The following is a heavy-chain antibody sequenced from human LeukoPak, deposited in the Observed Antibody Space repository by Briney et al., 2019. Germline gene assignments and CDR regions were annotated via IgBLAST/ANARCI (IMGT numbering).Heavy chain of an antibody. CDR3: ASSCSSTSCYRAGSYYYYMDV. D-gene: IGHD2-2*01. CDR1: GGTFSSYA. CDR2: VIPIFGTA. Sequence: ASVKVSCKASGGTFSSYAISWVRQAPGQGLEWMGGVIPIFGTANYAQKFQGRVTITADESTSTAYMELSSLRSEDTAVYYCASSCSSTSCYRAGSYYYYMDVWGKGTTVTVSS. J-gene: IGHJ6*03. V-gene: IGHV1-69*13.